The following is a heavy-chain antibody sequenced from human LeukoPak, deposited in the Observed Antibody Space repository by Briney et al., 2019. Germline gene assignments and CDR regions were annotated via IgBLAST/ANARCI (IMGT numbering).Heavy chain of an antibody. CDR3: ASYDGGYSYGYRGAFDI. CDR1: GYTFTSYG. D-gene: IGHD5-18*01. J-gene: IGHJ3*02. CDR2: ISAYNGNT. Sequence: ASVKVSCKASGYTFTSYGISRVRQAPGQGLEWMGWISAYNGNTNYAQKLQGRVTMTTDTSTSTAYMELRSLRSDDTAVYYCASYDGGYSYGYRGAFDIWGQGTMVTVSS. V-gene: IGHV1-18*01.